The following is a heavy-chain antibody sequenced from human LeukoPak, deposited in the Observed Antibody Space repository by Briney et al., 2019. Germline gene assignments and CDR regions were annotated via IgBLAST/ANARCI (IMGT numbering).Heavy chain of an antibody. J-gene: IGHJ4*02. D-gene: IGHD2-15*01. V-gene: IGHV3-11*01. CDR1: GFTFSDYY. CDR2: ISSSGSTI. CDR3: ARDADRYCSGGSCYSIDY. Sequence: GGSLRLSCAASGFTFSDYYMSWIRQAPGKGLEWVSYISSSGSTIYYADSVKGRFTISRDNAKNPLYLQMNSLRAEDTAVYYCARDADRYCSGGSCYSIDYWGQGTLVTVSS.